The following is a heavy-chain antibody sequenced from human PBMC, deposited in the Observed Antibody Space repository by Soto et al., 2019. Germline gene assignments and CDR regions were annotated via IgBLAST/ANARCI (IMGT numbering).Heavy chain of an antibody. CDR1: GYTFTSYG. CDR2: ISAYNGNT. Sequence: ASVKVSCKASGYTFTSYGISWVRQAPGQGLGWMGWISAYNGNTNYAQKLQGRVTMTTDTSTSTAYMELRSLRSDDTAVYYCARLMTTVTTYYYYYYMDVWGKGTTVTVSS. CDR3: ARLMTTVTTYYYYYYMDV. V-gene: IGHV1-18*01. D-gene: IGHD4-4*01. J-gene: IGHJ6*03.